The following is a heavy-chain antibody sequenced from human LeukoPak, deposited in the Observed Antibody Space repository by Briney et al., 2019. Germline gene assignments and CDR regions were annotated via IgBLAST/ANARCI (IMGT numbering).Heavy chain of an antibody. J-gene: IGHJ4*02. Sequence: GGSLRLSCAASGFTFSDYYMSWIRQAPGKGLEWVSYISSSGSTIYYADSVKGRFTISRDNSKNTLYLQMNSLRAEGTAVYYCAKDRSTVVVVAATLDYWGQGTLVTVSS. CDR3: AKDRSTVVVVAATLDY. CDR1: GFTFSDYY. D-gene: IGHD2-15*01. V-gene: IGHV3-11*01. CDR2: ISSSGSTI.